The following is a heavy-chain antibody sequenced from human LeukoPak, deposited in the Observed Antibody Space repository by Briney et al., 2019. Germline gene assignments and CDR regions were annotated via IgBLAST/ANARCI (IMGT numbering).Heavy chain of an antibody. CDR3: ARVGSYLSYYFDY. D-gene: IGHD3-10*01. V-gene: IGHV4-39*07. CDR1: GGSISSSSYY. Sequence: SETLSLTCTVSGGSISSSSYYWGWIRQPPGKGLEWIGSIYYSGSTYYNPSLKSRVTISVDTSKNQFSLKLSSVTAADTAVYYCARVGSYLSYYFDYWGQGTLVTVSS. J-gene: IGHJ4*02. CDR2: IYYSGST.